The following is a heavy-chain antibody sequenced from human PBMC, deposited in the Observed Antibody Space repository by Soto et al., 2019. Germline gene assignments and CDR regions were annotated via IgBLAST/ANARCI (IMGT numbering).Heavy chain of an antibody. D-gene: IGHD1-1*01. Sequence: EVQLAESGGGLVQSGGSLRLSCAASGFTFSKHWMHWVRQAPGKGLVWVSHIKTDGSFTRDADSVKGRFTISRDNARNTLYLQMKSLRAEDTAVYYCARDNNWSLDYWGQGTLVTVSS. J-gene: IGHJ4*02. V-gene: IGHV3-74*01. CDR1: GFTFSKHW. CDR3: ARDNNWSLDY. CDR2: IKTDGSFT.